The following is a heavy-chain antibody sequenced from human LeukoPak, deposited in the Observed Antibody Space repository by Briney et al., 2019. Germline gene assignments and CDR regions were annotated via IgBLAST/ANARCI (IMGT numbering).Heavy chain of an antibody. CDR2: ISGSDGGT. D-gene: IGHD6-13*01. CDR1: GFTFNSYA. CDR3: AKGGINGFDP. J-gene: IGHJ5*02. Sequence: GGSLRLSCAASGFTFNSYAMSWVRQAPGKGLEWVAVISGSDGGTYYADSVKGRFTISRDNSKNTLYLQMNSLRAEDTAVYYCAKGGINGFDPWGQGTLVTVSS. V-gene: IGHV3-23*01.